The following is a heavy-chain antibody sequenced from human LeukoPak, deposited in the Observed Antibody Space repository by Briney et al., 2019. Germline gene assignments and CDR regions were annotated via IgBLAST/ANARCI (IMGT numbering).Heavy chain of an antibody. J-gene: IGHJ4*02. CDR1: GYSISSGYY. Sequence: SETLSLTCTVSGYSISSGYYWGWIRQPPGKGLEWIGSGYHIGSTYFNPSLRSRVTISMDTSKTQFSLNLYSVTAADTAVYYCAKSRGSGNYFDSWGQGTLVTASS. CDR3: AKSRGSGNYFDS. CDR2: GYHIGST. D-gene: IGHD3-10*01. V-gene: IGHV4-38-2*02.